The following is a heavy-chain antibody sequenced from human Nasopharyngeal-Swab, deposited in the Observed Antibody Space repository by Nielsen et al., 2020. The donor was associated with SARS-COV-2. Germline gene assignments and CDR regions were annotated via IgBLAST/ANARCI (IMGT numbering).Heavy chain of an antibody. V-gene: IGHV3-30*18. D-gene: IGHD6-13*01. J-gene: IGHJ4*02. CDR3: AKDLLFGIAAAGTFGFDY. CDR1: GFTFNNFG. Sequence: GGSLRLSCAASGFTFNNFGMHWVRQAPGKGLERVAVISSDGSSKYYADSVKGRFTISRDNSKNTLYLQMNSLRAEDTAVYYCAKDLLFGIAAAGTFGFDYWGQGTLVTVSS. CDR2: ISSDGSSK.